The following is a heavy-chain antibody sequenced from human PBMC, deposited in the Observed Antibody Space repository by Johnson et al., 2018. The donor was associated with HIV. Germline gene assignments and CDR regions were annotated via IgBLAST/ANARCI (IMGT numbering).Heavy chain of an antibody. J-gene: IGHJ3*02. V-gene: IGHV3-53*01. CDR2: IYSAGSI. CDR3: AKGGVLAAGTEGYAFDI. D-gene: IGHD6-13*01. CDR1: GFNVSSNY. Sequence: VQLLESGGGLIQPGGSLRLSCATSGFNVSSNYMSWVRQAPGKGLEWVSVIYSAGSIYYADSVRGRFTISRDNSKNALYLQMNSLRAEDTAVYYCAKGGVLAAGTEGYAFDIWGQGTMVTVSS.